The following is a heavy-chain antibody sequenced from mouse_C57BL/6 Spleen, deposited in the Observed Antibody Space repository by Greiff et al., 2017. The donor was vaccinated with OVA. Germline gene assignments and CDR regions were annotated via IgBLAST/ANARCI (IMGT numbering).Heavy chain of an antibody. Sequence: VQLQQSGAELVKPGASVKMSCKASGYTFTSYWITWVKQRPGQGLEWIGDIYPGSGSTNYNEKFKSKATLTVDTSSSTAYMQLSSLTSEDSAVYYCAREEKITTVVAPHWYFDVWGTGTTVTVSS. CDR2: IYPGSGST. D-gene: IGHD1-1*01. CDR1: GYTFTSYW. J-gene: IGHJ1*03. CDR3: AREEKITTVVAPHWYFDV. V-gene: IGHV1-55*01.